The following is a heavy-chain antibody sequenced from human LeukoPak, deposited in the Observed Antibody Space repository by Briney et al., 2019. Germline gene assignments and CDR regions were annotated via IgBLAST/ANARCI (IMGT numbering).Heavy chain of an antibody. CDR2: LDPEDGET. D-gene: IGHD6-19*01. V-gene: IGHV1-24*01. CDR1: GYTLTELS. CDR3: ATPPLRWLVKGGYYFDY. Sequence: ASVKVSCKVSGYTLTELSMHWVRQAPGKGLEWMGGLDPEDGETIYAQKSQGRVTMTEDTSTDTAYMELSSLRSEDTAVYYCATPPLRWLVKGGYYFDYWGQGTLVTVSS. J-gene: IGHJ4*02.